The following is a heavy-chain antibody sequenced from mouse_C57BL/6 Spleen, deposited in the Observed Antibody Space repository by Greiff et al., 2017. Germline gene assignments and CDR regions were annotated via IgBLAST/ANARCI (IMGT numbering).Heavy chain of an antibody. J-gene: IGHJ2*01. CDR3: ARRGGYQEYYFDY. V-gene: IGHV1-52*01. CDR2: IDPSDSET. D-gene: IGHD2-2*01. Sequence: QVQLQQSGPELVKPGASVKISCKASGYAFSSSWMHWVKQRPIQGLEWIGNIDPSDSETHYNQKFKDKATLTVDKSSSTAYMQLSSLTSEDSAVYYCARRGGYQEYYFDYWGQGTTLTVSS. CDR1: GYAFSSSW.